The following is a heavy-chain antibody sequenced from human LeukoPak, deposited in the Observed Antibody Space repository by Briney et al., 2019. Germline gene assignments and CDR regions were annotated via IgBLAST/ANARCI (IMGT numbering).Heavy chain of an antibody. CDR2: INPDARTT. D-gene: IGHD2/OR15-2a*01. V-gene: IGHV3-74*01. Sequence: GGSLRLSCAASGFAFSSYWMHWVRRPPGKGLVWVSHINPDARTTTYADSVKGRFTISRDNAQNTLYLQMNSLRAEDTAVYYCAGGTALQDYWGQGTLVTVSS. J-gene: IGHJ4*02. CDR3: AGGTALQDY. CDR1: GFAFSSYW.